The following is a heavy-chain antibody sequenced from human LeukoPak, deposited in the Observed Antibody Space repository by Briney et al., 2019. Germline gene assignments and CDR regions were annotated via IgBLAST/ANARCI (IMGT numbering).Heavy chain of an antibody. J-gene: IGHJ2*01. Sequence: TGESLKISCAASGFTFSSYWIHWVRQAPGKGLVWVSRINSDGSSTSYADSVKGRFTISRDNAKNTLYLQMNSLRGEDTAVYYCAKVNCGGDCSSNDWYFDLWGRGTLVTVSS. CDR1: GFTFSSYW. CDR2: INSDGSST. V-gene: IGHV3-74*01. D-gene: IGHD2-21*02. CDR3: AKVNCGGDCSSNDWYFDL.